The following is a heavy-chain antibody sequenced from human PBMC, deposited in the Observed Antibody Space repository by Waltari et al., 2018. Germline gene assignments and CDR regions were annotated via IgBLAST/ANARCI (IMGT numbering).Heavy chain of an antibody. V-gene: IGHV3-30-3*01. Sequence: QVQLVESGGGVVHPGRSLRLSCEASGFTFSYHAMHWVRQPPGQGLGWVAGISFDGSDEYYLDSVRGRFTISRDDSKGTVNLQMNSLRPEDTAVYYCARDGPLQIQSWYSFDYWGQGSLVTVSS. D-gene: IGHD5-18*01. CDR2: ISFDGSDE. CDR3: ARDGPLQIQSWYSFDY. CDR1: GFTFSYHA. J-gene: IGHJ4*02.